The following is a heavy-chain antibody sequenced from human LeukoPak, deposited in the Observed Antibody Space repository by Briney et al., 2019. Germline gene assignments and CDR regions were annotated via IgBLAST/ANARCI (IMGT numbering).Heavy chain of an antibody. V-gene: IGHV4-30-4*01. CDR3: ARARYVNSFYAFDI. Sequence: SQTLSLTCTVSGGSISSGDSYWSWIRQPPGKGLEWIGYIYYSGSTYYNPSLKSRVTISVDTSKNQFSLRLSSVTAADTAVYYCARARYVNSFYAFDIWGQGTLVTVSS. D-gene: IGHD3-9*01. J-gene: IGHJ3*02. CDR2: IYYSGST. CDR1: GGSISSGDSY.